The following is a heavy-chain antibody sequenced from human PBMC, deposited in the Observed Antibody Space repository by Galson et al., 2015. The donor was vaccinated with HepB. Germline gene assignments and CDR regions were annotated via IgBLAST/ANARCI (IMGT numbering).Heavy chain of an antibody. D-gene: IGHD3-22*01. CDR1: GYNFSSFG. J-gene: IGHJ4*02. Sequence: SVKVSCKATGYNFSSFGISWVRQAPGQGLEWIGWITAYNGNTNYAPKFQGRVTMTTDTSTSTAYMEVRSLRSDDTAVYYCAKDSDGYYSHFDYWGQGSLVTVSS. CDR3: AKDSDGYYSHFDY. V-gene: IGHV1-18*01. CDR2: ITAYNGNT.